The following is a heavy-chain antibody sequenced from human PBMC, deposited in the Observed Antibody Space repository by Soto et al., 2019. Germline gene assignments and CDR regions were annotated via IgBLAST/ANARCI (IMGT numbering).Heavy chain of an antibody. Sequence: PSETLSLTCTVFGGSINGFYWSWIRQPPGKGLEWIAYIHDSGSTKYNSSVKSRVTISVDKSKNQFSLDLSSVTAADTAVYYCAKGGPYDSGSYMFRYNWFGPWGPGTLVTVSS. CDR3: AKGGPYDSGSYMFRYNWFGP. CDR2: IHDSGST. J-gene: IGHJ5*02. V-gene: IGHV4-59*01. CDR1: GGSINGFY. D-gene: IGHD3-10*01.